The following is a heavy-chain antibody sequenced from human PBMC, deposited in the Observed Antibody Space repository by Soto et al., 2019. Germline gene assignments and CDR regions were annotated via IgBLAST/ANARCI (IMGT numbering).Heavy chain of an antibody. CDR1: GYSFTSYW. J-gene: IGHJ6*02. V-gene: IGHV5-10-1*01. CDR3: ARRLIAAAYSYYYGMDV. CDR2: IDPSDSYT. D-gene: IGHD6-13*01. Sequence: GESLKISCKGSGYSFTSYWISWVRQMPGKGLEWMGRIDPSDSYTNYSPSFQGHVTISADKSIGTAYLQWSSLKASDTAMYYCARRLIAAAYSYYYGMDVWGQGTTVTVSS.